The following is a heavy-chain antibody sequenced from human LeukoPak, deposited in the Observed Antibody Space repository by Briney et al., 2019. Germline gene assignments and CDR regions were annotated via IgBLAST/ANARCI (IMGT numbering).Heavy chain of an antibody. J-gene: IGHJ4*02. V-gene: IGHV4-38-2*02. Sequence: SETLSLTCTVSGYSITSSYNWAWIRPPPGKVLEWIGSIYHSGSAYYNPSLKSRVTISVDTSKNQFSLKLSSVTAADTAVYYCVRYCSSTTCYTRAVDYWGQGTLVTVSS. CDR2: IYHSGSA. CDR3: VRYCSSTTCYTRAVDY. D-gene: IGHD2-2*02. CDR1: GYSITSSYN.